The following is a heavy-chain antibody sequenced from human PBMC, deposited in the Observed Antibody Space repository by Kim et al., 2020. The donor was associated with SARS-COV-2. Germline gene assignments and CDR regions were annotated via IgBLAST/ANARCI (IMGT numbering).Heavy chain of an antibody. Sequence: SETMSLTCTVSGGSISSSSYYWGWIRQPPGKGLEWIGSIYYSGSTYYNPSLKSRVTISVDTSKNQFSLKLSSVTAADTAVYYCARLVRDYGGNLERDYWGQGTLVTVSS. V-gene: IGHV4-39*01. CDR3: ARLVRDYGGNLERDY. J-gene: IGHJ4*02. CDR1: GGSISSSSYY. CDR2: IYYSGST. D-gene: IGHD4-17*01.